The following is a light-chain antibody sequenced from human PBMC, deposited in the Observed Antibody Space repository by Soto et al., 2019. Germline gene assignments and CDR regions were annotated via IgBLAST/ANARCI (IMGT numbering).Light chain of an antibody. CDR3: QQYNSYPWT. J-gene: IGKJ1*01. CDR1: QGIRKN. CDR2: GAS. Sequence: AIQLTQSPSSLSASVGDRVTINCRASQGIRKNLGWYQQKPGKAPKLLIYGASSLHSGVPSRFSGSGSGTDFTLTMSRLQPEDFATYYCQQYNSYPWTFGQGTKVEIK. V-gene: IGKV1-6*01.